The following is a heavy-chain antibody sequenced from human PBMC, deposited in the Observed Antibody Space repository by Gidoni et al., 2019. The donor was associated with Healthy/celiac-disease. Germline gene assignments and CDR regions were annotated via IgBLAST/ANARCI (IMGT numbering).Heavy chain of an antibody. Sequence: QLQLQESGPGLVKPSETLSLTCTVSGGSIRSSSYYWGWIRQPPGKGLEWIGSIYYSGSTYYNPSLKSRVTISVDTSKNQFSLKLSSVTAADTAVYYCAGASSSWYPHYYYYGMDVWGQGTTVTVSS. CDR3: AGASSSWYPHYYYYGMDV. V-gene: IGHV4-39*01. D-gene: IGHD6-13*01. CDR2: IYYSGST. J-gene: IGHJ6*02. CDR1: GGSIRSSSYY.